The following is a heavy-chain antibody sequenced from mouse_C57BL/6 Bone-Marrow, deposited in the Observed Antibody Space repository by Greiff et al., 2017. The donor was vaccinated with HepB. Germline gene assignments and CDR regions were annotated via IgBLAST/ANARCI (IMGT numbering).Heavy chain of an antibody. CDR2: ISDGGSYT. CDR3: ARAGPWFAD. CDR1: GFTFSSYA. J-gene: IGHJ3*01. V-gene: IGHV5-4*03. Sequence: EVMLVESGGGLVKPGGSLKLSCAASGFTFSSYAMSWVRQTPEKRLEWVATISDGGSYTYYPDNVKGRFTISRDKAKNNLYLQLRHMKSEDTAMYYGARAGPWFADWGQGTLVTVSA.